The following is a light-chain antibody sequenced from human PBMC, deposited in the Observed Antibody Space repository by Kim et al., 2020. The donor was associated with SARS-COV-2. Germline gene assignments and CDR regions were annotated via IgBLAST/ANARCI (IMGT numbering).Light chain of an antibody. CDR3: QVWHSRSDHWV. J-gene: IGLJ3*02. CDR1: DLGSKN. CDR2: YDS. V-gene: IGLV3-21*04. Sequence: SYELTQPPSVSVAPGKTAVISCGGVDLGSKNVHWYQQKPGQAPLLVIYYDSDRPSGIPERVSGSNFGNSATLTISRVEAGDAADYYCQVWHSRSDHWVFGGGTQLTVL.